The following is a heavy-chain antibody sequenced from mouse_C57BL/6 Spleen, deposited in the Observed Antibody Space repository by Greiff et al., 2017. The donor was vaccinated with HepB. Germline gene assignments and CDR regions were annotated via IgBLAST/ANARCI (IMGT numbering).Heavy chain of an antibody. CDR3: ARSYSNSYAMDY. V-gene: IGHV1-4*01. CDR1: GYTFTSYT. D-gene: IGHD2-5*01. J-gene: IGHJ4*01. Sequence: QVQLQQSGAELARPGASVKMSCKASGYTFTSYTMHWVKQRPGQGLEWIGYINPSSGYTKYNQKFKDKATLTADKSSSTAYMQLSSLTSEDSAVYYCARSYSNSYAMDYWGQGTSVTVSS. CDR2: INPSSGYT.